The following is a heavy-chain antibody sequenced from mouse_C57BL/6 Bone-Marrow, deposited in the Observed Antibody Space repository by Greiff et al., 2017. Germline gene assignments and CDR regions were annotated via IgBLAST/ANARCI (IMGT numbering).Heavy chain of an antibody. D-gene: IGHD1-1*01. CDR2: ISDGGSYT. V-gene: IGHV5-4*03. CDR1: GFTFSSYA. CDR3: ARGLITTVVANFDY. J-gene: IGHJ2*01. Sequence: EVKLMESGGGLVKPGGSLKLSCAASGFTFSSYAMSWVRQTPEKRLEWVATISDGGSYTYYPDNVKGRFTISRDNAKNNLYLQMRHLKSEDTAMYYCARGLITTVVANFDYWGQGTTLTVSS.